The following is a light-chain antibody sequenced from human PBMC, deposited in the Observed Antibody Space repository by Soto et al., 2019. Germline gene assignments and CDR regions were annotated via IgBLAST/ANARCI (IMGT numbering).Light chain of an antibody. Sequence: DXQVTHSPSTLSXSVGDRDTITCGSSQSIGTWLACYQQKPGKAPKLLIFDASTLESGVPSRFSGSGSGKDFTLTISSLQPDDFATYYCQQYSDSSGAFGQGTKVDIK. CDR3: QQYSDSSGA. V-gene: IGKV1-5*01. CDR2: DAS. CDR1: QSIGTW. J-gene: IGKJ1*01.